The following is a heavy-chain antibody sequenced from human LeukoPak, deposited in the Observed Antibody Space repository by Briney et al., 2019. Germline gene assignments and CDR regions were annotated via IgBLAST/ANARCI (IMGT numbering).Heavy chain of an antibody. Sequence: GGSLRLSCAASGFTFSSYAMSWVRQAPGKGLEWVSAISGSGGSTYYADSVKGRFTISRDNSKNTLYLQMNSLRAEDTAVYYCAKAYYDYGDYYYGMDVWGQGTTVTVSS. CDR2: ISGSGGST. CDR3: AKAYYDYGDYYYGMDV. J-gene: IGHJ6*02. CDR1: GFTFSSYA. D-gene: IGHD4-17*01. V-gene: IGHV3-23*01.